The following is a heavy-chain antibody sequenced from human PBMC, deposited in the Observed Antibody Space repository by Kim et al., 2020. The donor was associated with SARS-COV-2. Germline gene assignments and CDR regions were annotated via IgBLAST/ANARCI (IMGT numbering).Heavy chain of an antibody. CDR3: ARDDGFRSIDH. J-gene: IGHJ4*02. D-gene: IGHD6-25*01. Sequence: KCYGYSVEGRFTVSRDNAKNSVYLQMNGLRPEDTAVYYCARDDGFRSIDHWGQGILVTVSS. CDR2: K. V-gene: IGHV3-7*01.